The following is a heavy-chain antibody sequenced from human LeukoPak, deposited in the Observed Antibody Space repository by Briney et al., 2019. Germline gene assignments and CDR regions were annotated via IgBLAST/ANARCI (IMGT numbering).Heavy chain of an antibody. CDR3: ARDLSSVVVVAAFDY. CDR2: IYYSGST. Sequence: SETLSLTCTVSGGSISSSNYYWGWIRQPPGKGLEWIGSIYYSGSTYYSPSLKSRVTISVDTSKNQFSLKLSSVTAADTAVYYCARDLSSVVVVAAFDYWGQGTLVTVSS. J-gene: IGHJ4*02. D-gene: IGHD2-15*01. CDR1: GGSISSSNYY. V-gene: IGHV4-39*07.